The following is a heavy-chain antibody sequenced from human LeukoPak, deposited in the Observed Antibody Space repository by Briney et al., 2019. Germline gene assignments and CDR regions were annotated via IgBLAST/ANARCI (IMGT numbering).Heavy chain of an antibody. CDR1: GGSISSSSYY. CDR3: ARSYGSGSYYFDY. J-gene: IGHJ4*02. CDR2: IYYSGST. D-gene: IGHD3-10*01. Sequence: SETRSLTCTVSGGSISSSSYYWGWIRQPPGKGLEWIGSIYYSGSTYYNPSPKSRGTMSGDSAKNQFSLKLSSVTAAATAVYCCARSYGSGSYYFDYWGQGTLVTVSS. V-gene: IGHV4-39*01.